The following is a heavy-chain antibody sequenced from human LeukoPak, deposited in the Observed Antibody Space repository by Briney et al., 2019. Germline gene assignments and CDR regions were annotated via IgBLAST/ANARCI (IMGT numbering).Heavy chain of an antibody. CDR3: AKDRARYYDSSGYSY. CDR1: GFIFSSYA. D-gene: IGHD3-22*01. J-gene: IGHJ4*02. V-gene: IGHV3-23*01. Sequence: GGSLRLSCAASGFIFSSYAMSWVRQAPGKGLEWVSAISGSGGSTYYADSVKGRFTISRDNSKNTLYLQMNSLRAEDTAVYYCAKDRARYYDSSGYSYWGQGTLVTVSS. CDR2: ISGSGGST.